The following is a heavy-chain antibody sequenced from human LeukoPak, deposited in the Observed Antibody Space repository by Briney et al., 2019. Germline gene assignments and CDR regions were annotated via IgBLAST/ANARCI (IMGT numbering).Heavy chain of an antibody. J-gene: IGHJ4*02. CDR2: ISSGSSTI. Sequence: GGSLRLSCAASGFTFSSYEMNWVRQAPGKGLEWVSYISSGSSTIYYADSVKGRFTISRDNAKNSLYLQMNSLRAEDTAVYYCARGKFMADYFDYWGQGTLVTVSS. CDR3: ARGKFMADYFDY. D-gene: IGHD5-24*01. CDR1: GFTFSSYE. V-gene: IGHV3-48*03.